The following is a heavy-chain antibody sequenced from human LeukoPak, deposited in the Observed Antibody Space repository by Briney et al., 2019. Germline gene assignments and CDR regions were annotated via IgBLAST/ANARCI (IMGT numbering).Heavy chain of an antibody. V-gene: IGHV3-15*01. CDR3: TSTLGY. CDR1: GFTFSNAW. Sequence: GGSLRLSCAASGFTFSNAWMTWVRQAPGKGLEWVGRIQRKTDGGTTDYAAPVKGRFTISRDDSKNTLYLQMNSLITVDTAVYYCTSTLGYWGQGTLVTVSS. D-gene: IGHD5/OR15-5a*01. CDR2: IQRKTDGGTT. J-gene: IGHJ4*02.